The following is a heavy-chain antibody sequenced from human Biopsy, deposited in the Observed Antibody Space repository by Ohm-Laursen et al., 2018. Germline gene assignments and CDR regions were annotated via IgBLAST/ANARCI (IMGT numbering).Heavy chain of an antibody. J-gene: IGHJ4*02. Sequence: TLSLTWAVYGESFNGYYWSWIRQTPGKGLEWIGEINHSGRTNYNPSLKSRVTISVDTSKNQFLLELNSVTAADTAVYFCARDSRGGHLNTTLITGKNLDSWGQGILVTVSS. CDR1: GESFNGYY. CDR2: INHSGRT. D-gene: IGHD3-16*01. CDR3: ARDSRGGHLNTTLITGKNLDS. V-gene: IGHV4-34*01.